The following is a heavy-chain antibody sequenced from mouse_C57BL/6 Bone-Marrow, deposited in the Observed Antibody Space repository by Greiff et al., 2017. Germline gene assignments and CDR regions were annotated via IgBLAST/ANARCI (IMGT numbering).Heavy chain of an antibody. CDR1: GYSFTDYN. D-gene: IGHD1-1*01. Sequence: EVKLQESGPELVKPGASVKISCKASGYSFTDYNMNWVKQSNGKSLEWIGVINPNYGTTSYNKKFKGKATLTVDQSSSTAYMQLNSLTSEDSAVYYFARKGYYRYGYFDVGGRGTTVTVSS. CDR3: ARKGYYRYGYFDV. J-gene: IGHJ1*03. V-gene: IGHV1-39*01. CDR2: INPNYGTT.